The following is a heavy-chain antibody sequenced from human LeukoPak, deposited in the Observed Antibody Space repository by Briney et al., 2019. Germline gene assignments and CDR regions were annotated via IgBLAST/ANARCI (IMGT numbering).Heavy chain of an antibody. CDR3: ARAGSWTEYFPH. Sequence: PSATLSLTCTVSGRSISSYYGSWIRQPPGKGLEWIGYIYYSGSTNYNPSLKSRVTISVHTSKNQFPLKLSSVTAADTAVYYCARAGSWTEYFPHWGQGTLVTVSS. V-gene: IGHV4-59*01. CDR2: IYYSGST. D-gene: IGHD6-13*01. CDR1: GRSISSYY. J-gene: IGHJ1*01.